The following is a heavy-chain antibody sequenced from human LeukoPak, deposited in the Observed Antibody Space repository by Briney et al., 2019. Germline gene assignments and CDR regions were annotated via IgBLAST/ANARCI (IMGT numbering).Heavy chain of an antibody. CDR2: ISSSSSCI. J-gene: IGHJ4*02. Sequence: GGSLRLSCAASGFTFSSYSMNWVRQAPGKGLEWVSSISSSSSCIYYADSVKSRFTISRDNAKNSLYLQMNSLRAEDTAVYYCARDGELELPYYFDYWGQGTLVTVSS. CDR1: GFTFSSYS. D-gene: IGHD1-7*01. V-gene: IGHV3-21*01. CDR3: ARDGELELPYYFDY.